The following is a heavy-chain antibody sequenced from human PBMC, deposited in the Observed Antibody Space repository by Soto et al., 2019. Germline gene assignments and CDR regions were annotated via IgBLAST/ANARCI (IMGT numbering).Heavy chain of an antibody. D-gene: IGHD3-16*01. Sequence: VQVVESGGGLVEPGGSLKLSCAGSGFTLSAYWMHWVRQAPGKGLVLISRSSSDGTMSDYADSVKGRFTISRDNAKSTVLLEMSSLRAEDTAVYYCARGDSRVWTYDYHGMDVWCQGTTVIVSS. J-gene: IGHJ6*02. CDR3: ARGDSRVWTYDYHGMDV. CDR1: GFTLSAYW. CDR2: SSSDGTMS. V-gene: IGHV3-74*01.